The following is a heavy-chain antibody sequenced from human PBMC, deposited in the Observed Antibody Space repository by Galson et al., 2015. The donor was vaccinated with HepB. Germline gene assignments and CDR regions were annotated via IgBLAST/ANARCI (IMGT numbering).Heavy chain of an antibody. CDR1: GFTFSSYA. CDR3: ARDGIAAAGMVGGFGLPVGSAGDY. CDR2: ISYDGSNK. V-gene: IGHV3-30*04. J-gene: IGHJ4*02. Sequence: SLRLSCAASGFTFSSYAMHWVRQAPGKGLEWVAVISYDGSNKYYADSVKGRFTISRDNSKNTLYLQMNSLRAEDTAVYYCARDGIAAAGMVGGFGLPVGSAGDYWGQGTLVTVSS. D-gene: IGHD6-13*01.